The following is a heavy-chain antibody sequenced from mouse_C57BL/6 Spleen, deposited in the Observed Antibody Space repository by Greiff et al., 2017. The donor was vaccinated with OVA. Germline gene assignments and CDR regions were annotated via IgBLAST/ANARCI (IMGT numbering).Heavy chain of an antibody. CDR1: GYTFTDYY. Sequence: VQLQQSGPELVKPGASVKISCKASGYTFTDYYMNWVKQSHGKSLEWIGDINPNNGGTSYNQKFKGKATLTVDKSSSTAYMELRSLTSEDSAVYYCAREEGTGFAYWGQGTLVTVSA. CDR2: INPNNGGT. V-gene: IGHV1-26*01. D-gene: IGHD3-3*01. J-gene: IGHJ3*01. CDR3: AREEGTGFAY.